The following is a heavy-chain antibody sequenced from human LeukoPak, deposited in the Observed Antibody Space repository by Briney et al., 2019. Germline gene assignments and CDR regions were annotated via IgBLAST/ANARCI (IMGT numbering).Heavy chain of an antibody. CDR3: ARDLSQRRLQLGSFDY. CDR1: GFTFSSYS. D-gene: IGHD5-24*01. CDR2: ISSSSSYI. J-gene: IGHJ4*02. V-gene: IGHV3-21*01. Sequence: MAGGSLRLSCAASGFTFSSYSMNWVRQAPGKGLEWVSSISSSSSYIYYADSVKGRFTISRDNAKNSLYLQMNSLRAEDTAVYYCARDLSQRRLQLGSFDYWGQGTLVTVSS.